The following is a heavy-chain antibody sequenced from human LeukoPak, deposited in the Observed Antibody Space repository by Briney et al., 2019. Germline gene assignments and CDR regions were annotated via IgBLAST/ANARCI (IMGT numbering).Heavy chain of an antibody. CDR3: ARGGRYYYDSSGYSY. D-gene: IGHD3-22*01. Sequence: ASVKVSRTASGYTFTSYGISWVRQAPGPGIEWMGWISAYNGNTNYAQKLQGRVTMTTDTSTSTAYMELRSLRSDDTAVYYCARGGRYYYDSSGYSYWGQGTLVTVSS. CDR2: ISAYNGNT. CDR1: GYTFTSYG. J-gene: IGHJ4*02. V-gene: IGHV1-18*01.